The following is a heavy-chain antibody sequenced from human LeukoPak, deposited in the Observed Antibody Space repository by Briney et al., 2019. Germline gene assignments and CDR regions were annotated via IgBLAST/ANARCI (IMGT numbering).Heavy chain of an antibody. D-gene: IGHD3-22*01. Sequence: SETLSLTCAVSGGSISSGGYSWSWIRQPPGKGLEWIGYIYHSGSTYYNPSLKSRVTISVYRSKSQFSLKLSSVTAADTAVYYCARGKYYYDSSGFHPDAFDIWGQGTMVTVSS. J-gene: IGHJ3*02. CDR1: GGSISSGGYS. CDR2: IYHSGST. V-gene: IGHV4-30-2*01. CDR3: ARGKYYYDSSGFHPDAFDI.